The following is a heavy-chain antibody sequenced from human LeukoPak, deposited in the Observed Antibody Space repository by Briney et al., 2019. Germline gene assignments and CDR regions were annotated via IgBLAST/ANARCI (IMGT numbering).Heavy chain of an antibody. D-gene: IGHD6-13*01. J-gene: IGHJ4*02. Sequence: GESLKISCKTSGYSFTNYWINWVRQVPGKGLEWMGRIAPSDSYTNYSPSFQGHVTISVDKSISTAYLQWSSLRASDTAMYYCARHDSSSSAYYFGYWGQGTLVTVSS. CDR3: ARHDSSSSAYYFGY. CDR2: IAPSDSYT. V-gene: IGHV5-10-1*01. CDR1: GYSFTNYW.